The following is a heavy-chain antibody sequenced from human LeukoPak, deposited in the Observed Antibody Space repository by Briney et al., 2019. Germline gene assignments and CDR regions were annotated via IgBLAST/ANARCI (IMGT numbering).Heavy chain of an antibody. CDR1: GFTFSSYG. D-gene: IGHD7-27*01. CDR3: AKESLALNWGFDY. Sequence: GGSLRLSCAVSGFTFSSYGMHWVRQAPGKGLEWVAVISYDGSNKYYADSVKGRFTISRDNSKNTLYLQMNSLRAEDTAVYYCAKESLALNWGFDYWGQGTLVTVSS. CDR2: ISYDGSNK. J-gene: IGHJ4*02. V-gene: IGHV3-30*18.